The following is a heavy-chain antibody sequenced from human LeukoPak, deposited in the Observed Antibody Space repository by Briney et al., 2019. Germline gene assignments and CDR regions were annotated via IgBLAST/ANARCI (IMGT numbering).Heavy chain of an antibody. V-gene: IGHV3-48*04. CDR1: GFIFSSYS. Sequence: PGGSLRLSCAASGFIFSSYSMSWVRQAPGKGLEWVSYISSSSSTIYYADSVKGRFTISRDNAKNSLYLQMNSLRAEDTAVYYCARARSGSYTYFDYWGQGTLVTVSS. J-gene: IGHJ4*02. D-gene: IGHD1-26*01. CDR3: ARARSGSYTYFDY. CDR2: ISSSSSTI.